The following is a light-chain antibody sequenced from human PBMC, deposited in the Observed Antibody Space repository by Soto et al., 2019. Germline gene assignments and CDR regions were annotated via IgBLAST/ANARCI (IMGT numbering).Light chain of an antibody. Sequence: IQLTQSPSSLSASVGDRVTITCRASQGISSYLAWYQQKPGKAPKLLIYTASTLQSGVPSRFSGCGSGTDFTLTSSSLQPEDFATYYCQQLNSYPLTFGGGTKVEIK. V-gene: IGKV1-9*01. CDR3: QQLNSYPLT. CDR2: TAS. CDR1: QGISSY. J-gene: IGKJ4*01.